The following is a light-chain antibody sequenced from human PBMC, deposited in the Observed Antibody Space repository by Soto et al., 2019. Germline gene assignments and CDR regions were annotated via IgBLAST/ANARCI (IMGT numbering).Light chain of an antibody. V-gene: IGLV1-51*01. Sequence: QSVLTQSSSVSAAAGQKVTISCSGSYSNIGSNFVSWYQHFPGSAPKLVIYDNTQRPSGIPDRCSGSKSGSSATLGITGLQTGDEADYYCGTWDSSLNVVVFGGGTMRTVL. J-gene: IGLJ2*01. CDR1: YSNIGSNF. CDR2: DNT. CDR3: GTWDSSLNVVV.